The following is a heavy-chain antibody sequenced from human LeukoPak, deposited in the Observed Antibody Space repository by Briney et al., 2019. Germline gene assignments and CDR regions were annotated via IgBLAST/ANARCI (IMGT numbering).Heavy chain of an antibody. J-gene: IGHJ4*02. CDR1: GGSISSSSYY. Sequence: PSETLSLTCTVSGGSISSSSYYWGWIRQPPGKGLEWIGSIYYSGSTYYNPSLKSRVTISVDTSKNQFSLKLSSVTAADTAVYYCARLPSGSYSPAYFDYWGQGTLVTVSS. V-gene: IGHV4-39*07. CDR3: ARLPSGSYSPAYFDY. D-gene: IGHD1-26*01. CDR2: IYYSGST.